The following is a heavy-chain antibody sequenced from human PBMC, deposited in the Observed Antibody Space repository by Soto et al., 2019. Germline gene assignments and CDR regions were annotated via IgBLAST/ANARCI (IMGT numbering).Heavy chain of an antibody. J-gene: IGHJ4*02. CDR2: INHSGST. D-gene: IGHD2-2*01. CDR3: ARAPQGYCSSTSCYIFDY. V-gene: IGHV4-34*01. CDR1: GGSFSGYY. Sequence: QVQLQQWGAGLLKPSETLSRTCAVYGGSFSGYYWSWIRQPPGKGLEWIGEINHSGSTNYNPSLKSRVTISVDTSKNQFSLKLSSVTAADTAVYYCARAPQGYCSSTSCYIFDYWGQGTLVTVSS.